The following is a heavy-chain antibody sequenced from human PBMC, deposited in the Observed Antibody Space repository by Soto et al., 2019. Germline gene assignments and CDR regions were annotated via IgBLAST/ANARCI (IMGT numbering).Heavy chain of an antibody. CDR2: ISAYNGNT. D-gene: IGHD2-15*01. CDR3: ARNLSPYCSGGSCYFDY. Sequence: PSVKVSCKASGYTFTSYGISWVRQAPGQGLEWMGWISAYNGNTNYAQRLQGRVTMTTDTSTSTAYMELRSLRSDDTAVYYCARNLSPYCSGGSCYFDYWGQGTLVTVSS. V-gene: IGHV1-18*04. CDR1: GYTFTSYG. J-gene: IGHJ4*02.